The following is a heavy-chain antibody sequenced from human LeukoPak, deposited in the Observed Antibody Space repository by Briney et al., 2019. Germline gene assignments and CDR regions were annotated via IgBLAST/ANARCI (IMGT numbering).Heavy chain of an antibody. D-gene: IGHD6-13*01. V-gene: IGHV4-34*01. Sequence: SETLSLTCAVYGGSFSGYYWSWIRQPPGKGLEWIGSIYYSGSTYYNPSLKSRVTISVDTSKNQFSLKLSSVTAADTAVYYCARGHSSSWYGGSIFDYWGQGTLVTVSS. CDR3: ARGHSSSWYGGSIFDY. CDR2: IYYSGST. J-gene: IGHJ4*02. CDR1: GGSFSGYY.